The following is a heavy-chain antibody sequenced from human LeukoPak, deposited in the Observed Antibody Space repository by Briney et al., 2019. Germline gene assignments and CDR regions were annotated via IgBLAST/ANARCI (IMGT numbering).Heavy chain of an antibody. V-gene: IGHV3-21*01. CDR3: ARAVHYYYDSSGYPYYMDV. CDR2: ISSSSSYI. D-gene: IGHD3-22*01. CDR1: GFTFSSYS. J-gene: IGHJ6*03. Sequence: GGSLRLSCAASGFTFSSYSMNWVRQAPGKGLEWVSSISSSSSYIYYADSAKGRFTISRDNAKNSLYLQMNSLRAEDTAVYYCARAVHYYYDSSGYPYYMDVWGKGTTVTVSS.